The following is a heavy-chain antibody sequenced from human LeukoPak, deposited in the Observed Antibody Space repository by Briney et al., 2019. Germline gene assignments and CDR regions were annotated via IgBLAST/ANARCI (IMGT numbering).Heavy chain of an antibody. V-gene: IGHV3-7*01. J-gene: IGHJ3*02. CDR3: ARGPVRDAFDI. D-gene: IGHD3-10*01. Sequence: GGSLRLSCAASGFTFSSYWMSWVRQAPGKGLEWVANIKQDGSEKYYVDSVKARFTISRDNAKNSLYLQMNSLRAEDTAVYYCARGPVRDAFDIWGQGAMVTVSS. CDR1: GFTFSSYW. CDR2: IKQDGSEK.